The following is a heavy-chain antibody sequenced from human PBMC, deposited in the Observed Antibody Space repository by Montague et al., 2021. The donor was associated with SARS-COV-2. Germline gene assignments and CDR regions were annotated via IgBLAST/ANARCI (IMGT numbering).Heavy chain of an antibody. V-gene: IGHV4-39*01. CDR3: ARLAPDSGSPNGYYYNGMDV. J-gene: IGHJ6*02. D-gene: IGHD1-26*01. Sequence: SETLSLTCTVSGGPISDSSYYWGWIRRPPGKGLQWIGSLYYSGSTYYDPSLKSRVTISVDTSRNQFSLKLSSVTAADTAVYYCARLAPDSGSPNGYYYNGMDVWGQGTTVSVSS. CDR1: GGPISDSSYY. CDR2: LYYSGST.